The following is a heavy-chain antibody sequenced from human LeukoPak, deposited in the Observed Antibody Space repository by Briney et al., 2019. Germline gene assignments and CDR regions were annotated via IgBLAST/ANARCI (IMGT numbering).Heavy chain of an antibody. Sequence: GASVKLSCEASGFTFSNYTINWVRQAPGQGLEWVGRIIPNVGTANYADTFQGRVTITRDKSTSTAYMELSSLRSEDTAVYYCARYLVIRGDAFDIWGQGTMVTVSS. D-gene: IGHD3-16*02. CDR1: GFTFSNYT. CDR3: ARYLVIRGDAFDI. CDR2: IIPNVGTA. V-gene: IGHV1-69*08. J-gene: IGHJ3*02.